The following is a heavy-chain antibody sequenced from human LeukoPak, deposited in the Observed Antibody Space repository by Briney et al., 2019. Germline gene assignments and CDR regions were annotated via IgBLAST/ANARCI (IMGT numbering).Heavy chain of an antibody. Sequence: SETLSLTCTVSGGSISSGSYYWGWIRQPPGKGLEWIGSIYYSGSTYYNPSLKSRVTISVDTSKNQFSLKLSSVTAADTAVYYCARWGGGQGYWGQGTLVTVSS. CDR3: ARWGGGQGY. D-gene: IGHD3-16*01. J-gene: IGHJ4*02. V-gene: IGHV4-39*01. CDR2: IYYSGST. CDR1: GGSISSGSYY.